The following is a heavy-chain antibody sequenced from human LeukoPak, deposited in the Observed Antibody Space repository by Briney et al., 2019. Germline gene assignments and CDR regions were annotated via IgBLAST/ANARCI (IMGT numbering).Heavy chain of an antibody. CDR2: IYYSGST. Sequence: SETLSLTCTVSGGSISSGDHYWSWIRQPPGKGLEWIGYIYYSGSTYYNPSLKSRVTISVDTSKNQFSLKLSSVTAADTAVYYCARQGYSGSYQLTRRRGAFDIWGQGTMVTVSS. V-gene: IGHV4-30-4*01. J-gene: IGHJ3*02. CDR1: GGSISSGDHY. CDR3: ARQGYSGSYQLTRRRGAFDI. D-gene: IGHD1-26*01.